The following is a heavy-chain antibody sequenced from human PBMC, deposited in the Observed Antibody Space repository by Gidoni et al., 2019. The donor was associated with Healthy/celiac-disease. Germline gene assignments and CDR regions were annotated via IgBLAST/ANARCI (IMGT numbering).Heavy chain of an antibody. D-gene: IGHD6-19*01. Sequence: QVQLQQSGPGLVTPSQTLSPTCAISGDSVSSNSAAWNWISQSPSRGLEWLGRTYYRSKGYNDYAVSVKSRITINPDTSKNQFSLQLNSVTPEDTAVYYCARDRGPPGIAVAGFDYWGQGTLVTVSS. V-gene: IGHV6-1*01. J-gene: IGHJ4*02. CDR1: GDSVSSNSAA. CDR2: TYYRSKGYN. CDR3: ARDRGPPGIAVAGFDY.